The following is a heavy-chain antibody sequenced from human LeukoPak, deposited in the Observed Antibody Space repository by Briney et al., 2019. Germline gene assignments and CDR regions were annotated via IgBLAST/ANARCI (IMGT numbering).Heavy chain of an antibody. CDR1: GSTFSSYA. CDR3: AKDPEVVVVAATPNYNWFDP. V-gene: IGHV3-23*01. Sequence: GGSLRLSCAASGSTFSSYAMSWVRQAPGKGLEWVSAISGSGGSTYYADSVKGRFTISRDNSKNTLYLQMNSLRAEDTAVYYCAKDPEVVVVAATPNYNWFDPWGQGTLVTVSS. CDR2: ISGSGGST. J-gene: IGHJ5*02. D-gene: IGHD2-15*01.